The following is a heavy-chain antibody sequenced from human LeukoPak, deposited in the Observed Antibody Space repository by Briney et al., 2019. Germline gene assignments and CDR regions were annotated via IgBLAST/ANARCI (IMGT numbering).Heavy chain of an antibody. J-gene: IGHJ3*02. CDR1: GSTFSSSG. Sequence: GGSLRLSCAASGSTFSSSGMHWVRQAPGKGLEWVAFLRYDGSNKYYADSVKGRFTISRDSSKNTLYLQMNSLRAEDTAVYYCAKDHYYDSSGYEGDAFDIWGQGTMVTVSS. CDR3: AKDHYYDSSGYEGDAFDI. CDR2: LRYDGSNK. V-gene: IGHV3-30*02. D-gene: IGHD3-22*01.